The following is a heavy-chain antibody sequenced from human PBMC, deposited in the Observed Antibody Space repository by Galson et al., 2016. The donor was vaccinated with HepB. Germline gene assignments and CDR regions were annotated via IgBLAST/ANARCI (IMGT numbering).Heavy chain of an antibody. CDR1: GFTFSNYG. CDR2: DSMDGRRK. D-gene: IGHD2/OR15-2a*01. J-gene: IGHJ4*02. CDR3: AKRHEYCPAVGCSFDY. V-gene: IGHV3-30*18. Sequence: SLRLSCAASGFTFSNYGMHWVRQAPGRGLEWVAADSMDGRRKFYADAVKGRSTISRDNSNNMLFLQMSSLRTDDTAIYYCAKRHEYCPAVGCSFDYWGQGTLVSVSS.